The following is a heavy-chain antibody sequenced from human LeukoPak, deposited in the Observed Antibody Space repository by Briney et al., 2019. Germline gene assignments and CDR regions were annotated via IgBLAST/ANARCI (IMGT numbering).Heavy chain of an antibody. CDR2: IYHSGST. CDR3: ARISFTFGGVIVNGDYYYYYMDV. Sequence: SETLSLTCTVSGYSISSGYYWGWIRQPPGKGLEWIGSIYHSGSTYYNPSLKTRVTISVATSKNQCSLKLSSVTAADTAVYYCARISFTFGGVIVNGDYYYYYMDVWGKGTTVTVSS. J-gene: IGHJ6*03. V-gene: IGHV4-38-2*02. D-gene: IGHD3-16*02. CDR1: GYSISSGYY.